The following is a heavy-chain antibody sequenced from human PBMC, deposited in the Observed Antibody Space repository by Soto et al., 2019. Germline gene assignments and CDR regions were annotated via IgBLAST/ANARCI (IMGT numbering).Heavy chain of an antibody. CDR2: IKSKTDGGTT. D-gene: IGHD7-27*01. CDR3: TTDLGLDYYYYGMDV. Sequence: GGSLRLSCAASGFTFSNAWISWVRQAPGKGLEWVGRIKSKTDGGTTDYAAPVKGRFTISRDDSKNTLYLQMNSLKTEDTAVYYCTTDLGLDYYYYGMDVWGQGTTVTVSS. J-gene: IGHJ6*02. V-gene: IGHV3-15*01. CDR1: GFTFSNAW.